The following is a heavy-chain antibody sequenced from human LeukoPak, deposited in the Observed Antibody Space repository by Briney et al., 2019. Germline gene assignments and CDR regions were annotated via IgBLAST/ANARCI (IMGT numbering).Heavy chain of an antibody. CDR2: IIPIFGTA. D-gene: IGHD6-19*01. J-gene: IGHJ4*02. CDR3: ARGRLVAGYYFDY. Sequence: SVKVSCKASGGTFSSYAISWVRQAPGQGLEWMGGIIPIFGTANYAQKFQGRVTTTADKSTSTAYMELSSLRSEDTAVYYCARGRLVAGYYFDYWGQGTLVTVSS. CDR1: GGTFSSYA. V-gene: IGHV1-69*06.